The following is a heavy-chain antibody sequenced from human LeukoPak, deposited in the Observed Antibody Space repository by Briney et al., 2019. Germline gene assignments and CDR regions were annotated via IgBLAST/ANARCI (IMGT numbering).Heavy chain of an antibody. CDR2: IKSKTDGGTT. V-gene: IGHV3-15*01. CDR1: GFTFSNAW. Sequence: GGSLRLSCAAPGFTFSNAWMSWVRQAPGKGLEWVGRIKSKTDGGTTDYAAPVKGRFTISRDDSKNTLYLQMNSLKTEDTAVYYCTTLVGATRGFDYWGQGTLVTVSS. J-gene: IGHJ4*02. D-gene: IGHD1-26*01. CDR3: TTLVGATRGFDY.